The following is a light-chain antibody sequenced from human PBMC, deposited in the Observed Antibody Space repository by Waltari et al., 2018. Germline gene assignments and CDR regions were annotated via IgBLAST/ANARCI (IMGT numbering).Light chain of an antibody. CDR1: KLGEKY. Sequence: SYEVTQPPSVSVSTAQTATIACSADKLGEKYTAWFQQKPGQSPVLIIYRDTKRPPGIPERLFGAKSANTATLTISGTQAMDEGDYYCQAWDSSTVVFGGGTKLTVL. V-gene: IGLV3-1*01. CDR3: QAWDSSTVV. J-gene: IGLJ3*02. CDR2: RDT.